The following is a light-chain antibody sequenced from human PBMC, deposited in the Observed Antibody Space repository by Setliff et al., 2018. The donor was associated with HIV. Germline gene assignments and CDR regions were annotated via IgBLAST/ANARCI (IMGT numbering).Light chain of an antibody. Sequence: QPALTQPASVSGSPGQSITISCTGTSSDVGGYNYVSWYQHHPGKAPKLMIYEVNNRPSGVSNRFSGSKSGNTASLTISGLQAEDEADYYCSSFTSTSTVVVFGGGTKGTVL. CDR2: EVN. V-gene: IGLV2-14*01. J-gene: IGLJ2*01. CDR3: SSFTSTSTVVV. CDR1: SSDVGGYNY.